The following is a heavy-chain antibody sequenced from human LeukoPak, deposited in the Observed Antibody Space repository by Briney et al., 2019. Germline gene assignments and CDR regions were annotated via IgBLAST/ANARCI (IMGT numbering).Heavy chain of an antibody. CDR3: AKLPPYSSGWPPDY. CDR2: ISGSGGST. CDR1: GFTLNSYA. V-gene: IGHV3-23*01. D-gene: IGHD6-19*01. Sequence: GGSLRLSCAASGFTLNSYALSWVRQAPGKGVEWVSAISGSGGSTYYADSVKGRFTISRDNSKNTLYLQMNSLRAEDTAVYYCAKLPPYSSGWPPDYWGQGTLVTVSS. J-gene: IGHJ4*02.